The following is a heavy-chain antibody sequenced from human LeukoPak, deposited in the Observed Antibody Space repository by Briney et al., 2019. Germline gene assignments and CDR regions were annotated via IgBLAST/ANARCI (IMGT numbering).Heavy chain of an antibody. D-gene: IGHD3-10*01. CDR2: ISYTGST. V-gene: IGHV4-31*03. J-gene: IGHJ4*02. CDR1: GGSVSRDGYY. CDR3: ARLWFGELFLDS. Sequence: SETLSLTCTLSGGSVSRDGYYWSWIRQNPGKGLEWIGYISYTGSTYYNPSLKSRVTMSVDTSKSHLSLKLNSVTAADTAVYYCARLWFGELFLDSWGQGVLVTVSS.